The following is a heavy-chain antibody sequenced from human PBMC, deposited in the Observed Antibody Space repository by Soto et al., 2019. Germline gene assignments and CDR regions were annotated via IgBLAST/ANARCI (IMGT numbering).Heavy chain of an antibody. J-gene: IGHJ4*02. D-gene: IGHD4-17*01. CDR2: ISGSGVST. Sequence: HPGGSLRLSCAASGFTFSSYAMSWVRQAPGKGLEWVSAISGSGVSTYYADSVKGRFTISRDISKNTLYLQMNSLRAEDTAVYYCAKEELLATVTTSDYWGQGTLVTVSS. V-gene: IGHV3-23*01. CDR1: GFTFSSYA. CDR3: AKEELLATVTTSDY.